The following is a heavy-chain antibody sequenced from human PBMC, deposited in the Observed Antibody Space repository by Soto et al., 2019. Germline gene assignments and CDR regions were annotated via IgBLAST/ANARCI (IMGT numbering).Heavy chain of an antibody. Sequence: SETLSLTCTVSGGSISSYYWSWIRQPPGKGLEWIGYIYYSGSTNYNPSLKSRVTISVDTSKNQFSLKLSSVTAADTAVYYCSRMWGYYDSSGFQALVYYGMDVLGQGTAVTVSS. D-gene: IGHD3-22*01. V-gene: IGHV4-59*01. CDR2: IYYSGST. J-gene: IGHJ6*02. CDR3: SRMWGYYDSSGFQALVYYGMDV. CDR1: GGSISSYY.